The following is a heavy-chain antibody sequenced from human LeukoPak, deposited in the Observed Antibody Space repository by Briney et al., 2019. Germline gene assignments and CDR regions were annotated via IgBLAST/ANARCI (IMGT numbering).Heavy chain of an antibody. Sequence: ASVKVSCKASGGTFSSYAISWVRQAPGQGLEWMGGIIPIFGTANSAQKFQGRVTITTDESTSTAYMELSSLRSEDTAVYYCARGKRRRSGSCGTFEEYYYYHYYMDVWGKGTTVTVSS. V-gene: IGHV1-69*05. J-gene: IGHJ6*03. CDR3: ARGKRRRSGSCGTFEEYYYYHYYMDV. CDR2: IIPIFGTA. CDR1: GGTFSSYA. D-gene: IGHD6-19*01.